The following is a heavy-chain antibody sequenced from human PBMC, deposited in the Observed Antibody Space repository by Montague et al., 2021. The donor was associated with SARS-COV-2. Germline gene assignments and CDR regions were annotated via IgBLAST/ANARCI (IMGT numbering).Heavy chain of an antibody. Sequence: SLRLSCSASGFTFSSYVMNWVRQAPGKGLEWVSYISSSGSTIYYXDSVKGRFTISRDNAKNSLYLQMNSLRAEDTAVYYCASEQYCSGGSCFYDAFDIWGQGTMVTVSS. CDR3: ASEQYCSGGSCFYDAFDI. CDR1: GFTFSSYV. CDR2: ISSSGSTI. J-gene: IGHJ3*02. V-gene: IGHV3-48*03. D-gene: IGHD2-15*01.